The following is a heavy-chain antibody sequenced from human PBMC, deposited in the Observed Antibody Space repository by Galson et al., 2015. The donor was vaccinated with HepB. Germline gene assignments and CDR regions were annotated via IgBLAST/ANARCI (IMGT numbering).Heavy chain of an antibody. CDR1: GFTFSSYG. D-gene: IGHD6-13*01. CDR3: ARPYSSSWYPYYYYYYGMDV. CDR2: ISYDGSNK. J-gene: IGHJ6*02. V-gene: IGHV3-30*03. Sequence: SLRLSCAASGFTFSSYGMHWVRQAPGKGLEWVAVISYDGSNKYYADSVKGRFTISRDNSKNTLYLQMNSLRAEDAAVYYCARPYSSSWYPYYYYYYGMDVWGQGTTVTVSS.